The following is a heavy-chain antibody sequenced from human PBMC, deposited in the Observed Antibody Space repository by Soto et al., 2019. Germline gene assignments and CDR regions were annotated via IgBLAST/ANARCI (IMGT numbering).Heavy chain of an antibody. D-gene: IGHD1-1*01. CDR1: VEAFGGYS. CDR3: ARSPTNFNYVWKNATY. CDR2: IDHSGST. Sequence: SEPLSLPCAVYVEAFGGYSWSWFREPPVKGLEWIGEIDHSGSTNYNPSLKSRVTISVDTSKNQFSLKMRPVTAADTAVYYCARSPTNFNYVWKNATYWGQGTLVTVSS. J-gene: IGHJ4*02. V-gene: IGHV4-34*01.